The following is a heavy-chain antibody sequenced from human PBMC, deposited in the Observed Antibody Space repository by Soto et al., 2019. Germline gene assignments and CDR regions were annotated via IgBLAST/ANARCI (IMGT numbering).Heavy chain of an antibody. CDR3: ARITIFGVVTSLVGWFDP. J-gene: IGHJ5*02. V-gene: IGHV1-69*13. Sequence: SVKVSCKASGGTFSSYAISWVRQAPGQGREWMGGIIPIFGTANYAQKFQGRVTITADESKSTAYMELSSLRSEDTAVYYCARITIFGVVTSLVGWFDPWGQGTLVTVSS. CDR1: GGTFSSYA. CDR2: IIPIFGTA. D-gene: IGHD3-3*01.